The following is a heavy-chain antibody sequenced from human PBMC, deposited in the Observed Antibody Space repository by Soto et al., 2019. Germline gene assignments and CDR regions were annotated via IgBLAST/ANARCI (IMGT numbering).Heavy chain of an antibody. CDR3: ARALYYDFWSGYSGNYYYYGMDV. CDR1: GFTFSSYA. V-gene: IGHV3-30-3*01. Sequence: GGSLRLSCAASGFTFSSYAMHWVRQAPGKGLEWVAVISYDGSNKYYADSVKGRFTISRDNSKNTLYLQMNSLRAEDTAVYYCARALYYDFWSGYSGNYYYYGMDVWGQGTTVTVSS. CDR2: ISYDGSNK. D-gene: IGHD3-3*01. J-gene: IGHJ6*02.